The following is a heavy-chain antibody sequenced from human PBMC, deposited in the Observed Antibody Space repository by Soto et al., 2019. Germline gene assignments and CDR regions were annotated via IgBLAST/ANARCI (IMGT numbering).Heavy chain of an antibody. Sequence: SGTLSLTCKVSGTSIIAYYWTWIRQPPGKALEWIGYISYRGSTKYNPALKSRVVISLDTSRNQFSLKLTPVTASDTAIYFCARDPELHGLDYWGQGTLVTVSS. CDR1: GTSIIAYY. D-gene: IGHD2-21*01. CDR2: ISYRGST. V-gene: IGHV4-59*01. J-gene: IGHJ4*02. CDR3: ARDPELHGLDY.